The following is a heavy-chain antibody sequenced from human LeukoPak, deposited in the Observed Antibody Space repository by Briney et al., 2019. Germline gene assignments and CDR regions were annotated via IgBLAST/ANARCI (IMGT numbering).Heavy chain of an antibody. D-gene: IGHD6-13*01. V-gene: IGHV3-11*04. J-gene: IGHJ6*03. CDR3: AREGYSSSWYRRGFYYYMDV. CDR1: GFTLSSYE. Sequence: GGSLRLSCTASGFTLSSYEMSWIRQAPGKGLEWVSYISSSGSTIYYADSVKGRFTISRDNAKNSLYLQMNSLRAEDTAVYYCAREGYSSSWYRRGFYYYMDVWGKGTTVTVSS. CDR2: ISSSGSTI.